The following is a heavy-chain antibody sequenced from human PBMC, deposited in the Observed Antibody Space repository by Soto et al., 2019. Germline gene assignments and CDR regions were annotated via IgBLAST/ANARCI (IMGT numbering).Heavy chain of an antibody. V-gene: IGHV4-34*01. J-gene: IGHJ6*02. CDR3: ASERTAGPYYYYYYGMDV. CDR2: INHSGST. CDR1: GGSFSGYY. Sequence: PSETLSLTCAVYGGSFSGYYWSWIRQPPGKGLEWIGEINHSGSTNYNPSLKSRVTISVDTSKNQFSLKLSSVTAADTAVYYCASERTAGPYYYYYYGMDVWGQVTTVTVSS. D-gene: IGHD6-13*01.